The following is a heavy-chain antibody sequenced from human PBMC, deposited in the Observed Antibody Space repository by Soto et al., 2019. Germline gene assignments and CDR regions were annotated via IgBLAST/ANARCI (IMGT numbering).Heavy chain of an antibody. V-gene: IGHV4-30-2*01. CDR1: GGSISSGGYS. CDR3: AIAQRSSGSTKTTTFDY. CDR2: IYHSGRT. J-gene: IGHJ4*02. D-gene: IGHD6-19*01. Sequence: SETLSLTCAVSGGSISSGGYSWSWIRPPPGKGLEWIGYIYHSGRTYYNPSLKSRVTISVDSSKNQFSLKLSSVTAAYTAVYYCAIAQRSSGSTKTTTFDYWGQGTLVTSPQ.